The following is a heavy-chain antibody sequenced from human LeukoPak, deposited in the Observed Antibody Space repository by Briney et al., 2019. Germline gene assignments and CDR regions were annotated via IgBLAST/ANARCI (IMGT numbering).Heavy chain of an antibody. D-gene: IGHD4-4*01. CDR2: ISSSSSYI. J-gene: IGHJ6*02. V-gene: IGHV3-21*04. CDR1: GFTFSSYS. Sequence: GGSLRLSCAASGFTFSSYSMNWVRQAPGKGLEWVSSISSSSSYIYYADSVKGRFTISRDNAKNSLYLQMNSLRAEDTAVYYCARDTSNPNYYYYYGMDVWGQGTTVTVSS. CDR3: ARDTSNPNYYYYYGMDV.